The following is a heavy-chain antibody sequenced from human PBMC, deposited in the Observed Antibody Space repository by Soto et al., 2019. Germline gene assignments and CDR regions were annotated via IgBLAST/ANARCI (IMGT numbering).Heavy chain of an antibody. CDR1: GYTFTSSG. CDR2: ISANSGNT. CDR3: ARAGASDWNYVSSSS. D-gene: IGHD1-7*01. Sequence: ASVKVSCKASGYTFTSSGFNWVRQAPGQGLEWMGWISANSGNTNYAQNLQGRVTMTTDTSTSTAYMELRSLTSDDTAVYYCARAGASDWNYVSSSSWGQGTLVTVSS. J-gene: IGHJ4*02. V-gene: IGHV1-18*04.